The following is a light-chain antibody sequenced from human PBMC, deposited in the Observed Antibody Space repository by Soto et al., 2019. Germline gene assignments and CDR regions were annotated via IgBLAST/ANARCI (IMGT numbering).Light chain of an antibody. CDR3: QQRSNWPPWT. Sequence: EIVLTQSPGTVSLSTGERATXSCRASQSVSSYLAWYQQEPGQAPRLLIYDASNRATGIPARFSGTRSGTDFTLTISSLEPEDFAVYYCQQRSNWPPWTFGQGTKVDIK. V-gene: IGKV3-11*01. CDR2: DAS. J-gene: IGKJ1*01. CDR1: QSVSSY.